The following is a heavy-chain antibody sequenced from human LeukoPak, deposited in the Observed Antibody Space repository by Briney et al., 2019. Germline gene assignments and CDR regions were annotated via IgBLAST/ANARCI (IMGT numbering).Heavy chain of an antibody. CDR1: GFTFSSYA. V-gene: IGHV3-23*01. J-gene: IGHJ4*02. CDR2: ISGSGGST. Sequence: GGSLRLSCAASGFTFSSYAMSWVRQAPGKGLEWVSVISGSGGSTYYADSVKGRFTISRDNSKNTLYLQMNSLRAEDTAVYYCARTRGYGSGSYFDYWGQGTLVTVSS. D-gene: IGHD3-10*01. CDR3: ARTRGYGSGSYFDY.